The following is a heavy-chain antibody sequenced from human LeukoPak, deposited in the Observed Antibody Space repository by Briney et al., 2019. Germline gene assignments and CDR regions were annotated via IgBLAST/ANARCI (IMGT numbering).Heavy chain of an antibody. Sequence: GGSLRLSCVVSGLRFRNYGMHWVRQAPGKGLEWVAVIYYDGSNKYYADSVKGRFTISRDNSKNTLYLQMNSLRAEDTAVYYCAREGGNRLLWFGELFNRDYYYYGMDVWGQGTTVTVSS. J-gene: IGHJ6*02. CDR1: GLRFRNYG. D-gene: IGHD3-10*01. V-gene: IGHV3-33*01. CDR3: AREGGNRLLWFGELFNRDYYYYGMDV. CDR2: IYYDGSNK.